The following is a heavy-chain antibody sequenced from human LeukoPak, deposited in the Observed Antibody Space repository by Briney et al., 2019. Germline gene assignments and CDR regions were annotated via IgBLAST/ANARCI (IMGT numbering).Heavy chain of an antibody. Sequence: GGSLRLSCAASGFTFSAYGMHWVRQAPGKGLEWVAFIRYDGSDTYYADSMKGRFSISRDNSKNTLYVQVSSLRAEDTAVYYCAKDSGYSSKYWYFNLWGRGTLVTVSS. V-gene: IGHV3-30*02. CDR3: AKDSGYSSKYWYFNL. D-gene: IGHD2-15*01. CDR1: GFTFSAYG. CDR2: IRYDGSDT. J-gene: IGHJ2*01.